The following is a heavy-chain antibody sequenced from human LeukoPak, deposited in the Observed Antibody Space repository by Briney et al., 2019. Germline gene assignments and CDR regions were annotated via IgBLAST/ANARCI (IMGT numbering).Heavy chain of an antibody. V-gene: IGHV3-21*01. D-gene: IGHD3-3*01. CDR3: ARDSAGAIFGVVNPEDY. CDR1: GFTFSSYR. Sequence: GGSLRVSCAASGFTFSSYRMNLVRQAPGKGLEWVASISSSSSYIYYADSVKGRFTISRDNAKNSLYLQMNSLRAEDTAVYYCARDSAGAIFGVVNPEDYWGQGTLVTVSS. CDR2: ISSSSSYI. J-gene: IGHJ4*02.